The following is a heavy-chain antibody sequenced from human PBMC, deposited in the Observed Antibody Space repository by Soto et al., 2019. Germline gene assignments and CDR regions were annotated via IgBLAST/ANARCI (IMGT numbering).Heavy chain of an antibody. CDR2: IIPIFGTA. J-gene: IGHJ4*02. CDR3: ARGEGDYDFWSGYFGY. CDR1: GVTFSSYA. V-gene: IGHV1-69*01. D-gene: IGHD3-3*01. Sequence: QVQLVQSGAEVKKPGSSVKVSCKASGVTFSSYAISWVRQAPGHGLEWMGGIIPIFGTANYAQKFQGRVTITADESTSTAYMELSSLRSEDTAVYYCARGEGDYDFWSGYFGYWGQGTLVTVSS.